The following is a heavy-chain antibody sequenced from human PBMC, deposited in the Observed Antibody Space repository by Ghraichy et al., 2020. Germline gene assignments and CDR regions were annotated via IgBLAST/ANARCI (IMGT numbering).Heavy chain of an antibody. CDR1: GFTFSTYW. CDR2: LTADGSST. V-gene: IGHV3-74*01. Sequence: GGSLRLSCAASGFTFSTYWMHWGLQAPGKGLVWVSRLTADGSSTVYADSVKGRFTISRDNAKNTLYLQMNSLRAEDTAVYYCASSPVTTYGTALDYWGQGTLVTVSS. D-gene: IGHD4-17*01. CDR3: ASSPVTTYGTALDY. J-gene: IGHJ4*02.